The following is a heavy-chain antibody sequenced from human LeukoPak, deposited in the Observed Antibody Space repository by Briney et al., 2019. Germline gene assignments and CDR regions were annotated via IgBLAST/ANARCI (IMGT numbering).Heavy chain of an antibody. CDR2: IGTAGDT. CDR1: GFTFSSYS. J-gene: IGHJ3*02. V-gene: IGHV3-13*01. CDR3: ARVTWRDRTFDI. D-gene: IGHD3-22*01. Sequence: PGGSLRLSCAASGFTFSSYSMNWVRQATGKGLEWVSAIGTAGDTFYPDSVKGRFTISRENAKNSLYLQMNSLRAGDTAVCYCARVTWRDRTFDIWGQGTMVTVSS.